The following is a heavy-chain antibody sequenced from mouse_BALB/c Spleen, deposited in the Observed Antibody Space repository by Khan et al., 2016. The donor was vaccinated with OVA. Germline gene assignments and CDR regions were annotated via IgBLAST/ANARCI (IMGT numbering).Heavy chain of an antibody. CDR2: INPHIGEA. J-gene: IGHJ2*01. CDR3: ERKNGSNCDY. D-gene: IGHD1-1*01. V-gene: IGHV1-20*02. CDR1: GYSFTGYF. Sequence: EVQLQESGPELVKPGASVKISCTASGYSFTGYFMNWVMQSHGKSLEWIGRINPHIGEAFYNQKFKGKATLTVDESSSTAHMELRSLASEDSAVYYGERKNGSNCDYWGQGTTLTVS.